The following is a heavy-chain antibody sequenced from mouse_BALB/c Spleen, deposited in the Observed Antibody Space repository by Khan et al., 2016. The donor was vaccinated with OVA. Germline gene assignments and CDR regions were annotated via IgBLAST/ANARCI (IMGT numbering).Heavy chain of an antibody. CDR3: ARDGSRYNDSRDY. D-gene: IGHD1-3*01. Sequence: EVQLQESGPGLVKPSQSLSLTCTVTGYSITSDYAWNWIRQFPGNKLEWMGYISYSGSTNYNPALKSRISITRDTSKNQFFLQLNSVTTEDTATYDIARDGSRYNDSRDYWGQGTSVTGSS. CDR1: GYSITSDYA. J-gene: IGHJ4*01. CDR2: ISYSGST. V-gene: IGHV3-2*02.